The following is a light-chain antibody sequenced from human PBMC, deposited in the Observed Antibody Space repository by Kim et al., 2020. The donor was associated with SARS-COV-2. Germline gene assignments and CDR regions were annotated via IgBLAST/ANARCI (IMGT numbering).Light chain of an antibody. CDR3: QAWDSSTHWV. J-gene: IGLJ3*02. CDR2: QDS. Sequence: VSPGQPASTPCSGDNMGDKYVCWYQQKPGQSPVLVIYQDSKRPSGIPERFSGSNSGNTATLTISGTQAMDEADYYCQAWDSSTHWVFGGGTQLTVL. CDR1: NMGDKY. V-gene: IGLV3-1*01.